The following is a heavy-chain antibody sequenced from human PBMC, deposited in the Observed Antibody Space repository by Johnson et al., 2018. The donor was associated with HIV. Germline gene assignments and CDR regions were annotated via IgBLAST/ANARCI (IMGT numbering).Heavy chain of an antibody. CDR2: ISFDGSHK. J-gene: IGHJ3*02. D-gene: IGHD2/OR15-2a*01. CDR1: GFAFSNYG. Sequence: QVQLVESGGGVVQPGRSLRLSCAASGFAFSNYGMHWVRQAPGKGLEWVAVISFDGSHKYYTDSVKGRFTISRDNSKNTLYLQMNSLRAEDTAVYYRARDFHEAGSNAFDIWGQGTMVTVSS. V-gene: IGHV3-33*05. CDR3: ARDFHEAGSNAFDI.